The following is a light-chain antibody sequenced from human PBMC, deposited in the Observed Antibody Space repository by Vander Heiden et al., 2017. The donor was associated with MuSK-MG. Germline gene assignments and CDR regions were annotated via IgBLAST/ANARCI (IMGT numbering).Light chain of an antibody. CDR1: SSDVGGYNY. CDR3: SSDTSSSTLV. V-gene: IGLV2-14*03. J-gene: IGLJ1*01. Sequence: QPALPQPPSVSGPPGQPIPIPCTGPSSDVGGYNYVSWYQQHPGKAPKVMIYDVTKRPAGVSNRFAGSKSGNTASLTISGLQAEDEADYYCSSDTSSSTLVFGTGTKVTVL. CDR2: DVT.